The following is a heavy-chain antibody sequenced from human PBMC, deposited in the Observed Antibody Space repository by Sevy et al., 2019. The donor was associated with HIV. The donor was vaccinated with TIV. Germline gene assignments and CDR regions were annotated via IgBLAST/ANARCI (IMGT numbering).Heavy chain of an antibody. J-gene: IGHJ6*02. V-gene: IGHV4-34*01. Sequence: SETLSLTCSVYGGSLSGYYWSWIRQSPGRGLEWIGEVHHSGSTNYNPSFKSRVTMSVDTSKNQFSLNLSSVTAADAAVYYCARIQQVVNYYNYYGLDVWVQGTTVTVSS. CDR3: ARIQQVVNYYNYYGLDV. CDR2: VHHSGST. CDR1: GGSLSGYY. D-gene: IGHD6-13*01.